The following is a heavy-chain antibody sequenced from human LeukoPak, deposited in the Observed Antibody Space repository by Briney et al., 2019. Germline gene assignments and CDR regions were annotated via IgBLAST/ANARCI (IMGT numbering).Heavy chain of an antibody. J-gene: IGHJ5*02. CDR1: GGSISSKSYY. D-gene: IGHD6-13*01. V-gene: IGHV4-39*07. CDR2: IYYDGST. Sequence: SETLSLTCTVSGGSISSKSYYWGWIRQPPGKGPEWIGSIYYDGSTYYNPSLKSRFTISLDTSKNQFSLKLSSVTAADTAVYYCATKGRSIAAAGTGYNWFDPWGQGTLVTVSS. CDR3: ATKGRSIAAAGTGYNWFDP.